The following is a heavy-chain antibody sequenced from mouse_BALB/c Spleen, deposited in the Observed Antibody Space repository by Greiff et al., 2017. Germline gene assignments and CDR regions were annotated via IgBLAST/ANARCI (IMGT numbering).Heavy chain of an antibody. CDR1: GFTFSSYT. J-gene: IGHJ4*01. CDR2: ISNGGGST. V-gene: IGHV5-12-2*01. CDR3: AKRCRRDYALDY. Sequence: EVQVVESGGGLVQPGGSLKLSCAASGFTFSSYTMSWVRQTPEKRLEWVAYISNGGGSTYYPDTVKGRFTISGHNAKNTLDLQMSSLKSEDTAMYCGAKRCRRDYALDYWGQGTSVTVSS.